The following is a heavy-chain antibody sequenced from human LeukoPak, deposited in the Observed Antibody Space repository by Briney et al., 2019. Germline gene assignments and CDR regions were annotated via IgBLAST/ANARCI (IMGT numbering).Heavy chain of an antibody. Sequence: PGGSLRLSCAASGFTFSSYAMSWVRQAPGKGLEWVSAISDSGGSTYYAGSVKGRFTISRDNSKNTLFLQMNRLRAEDTAVYYCAKDPASYGLSYPGYWGQGTLVTVSS. CDR3: AKDPASYGLSYPGY. D-gene: IGHD5-18*01. CDR1: GFTFSSYA. V-gene: IGHV3-23*01. CDR2: ISDSGGST. J-gene: IGHJ4*02.